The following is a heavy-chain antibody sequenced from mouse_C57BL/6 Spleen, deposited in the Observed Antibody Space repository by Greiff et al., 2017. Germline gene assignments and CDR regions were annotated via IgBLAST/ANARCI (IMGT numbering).Heavy chain of an antibody. CDR1: GFTFSNYW. CDR3: TSNYYGSSYDY. Sequence: EVKVVESGGGLVQPGGSMKLSCVASGFTFSNYWMNWVRQSPEKGLEWVTQIRLKADNYATHYAESVKGRFTISRDDSKSSVYLQMNNLRAEDTEIYYCTSNYYGSSYDYWGQGTALTVSS. CDR2: IRLKADNYAT. D-gene: IGHD1-1*01. V-gene: IGHV6-3*01. J-gene: IGHJ2*01.